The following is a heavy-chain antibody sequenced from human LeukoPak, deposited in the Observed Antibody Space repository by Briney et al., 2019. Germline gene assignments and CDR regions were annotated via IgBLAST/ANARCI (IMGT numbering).Heavy chain of an antibody. V-gene: IGHV3-23*01. D-gene: IGHD1-26*01. CDR2: ISGSGDST. CDR1: GFAFNTYS. J-gene: IGHJ4*02. CDR3: AKGSRATAFDY. Sequence: GGSLRLSCAASGFAFNTYSMNWVRQAPGKGLEWVSGISGSGDSTYYADSVKGRFTISRDNSKKTLYLQMNSLRAEDTAVYYCAKGSRATAFDYWGQGTLVTVSS.